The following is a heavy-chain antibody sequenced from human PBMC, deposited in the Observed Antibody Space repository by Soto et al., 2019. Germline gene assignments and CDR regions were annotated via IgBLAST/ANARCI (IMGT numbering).Heavy chain of an antibody. CDR1: RFTFGGYA. CDR2: ITGNAANT. Sequence: RLSCSASRFTFGGYAMSWVRQAPGKGLEWVSGITGNAANTVYADSVKGRFTISRDNSKNALYLQLNSLRAEDTAVYFCAKAARDCGGDCYSSYFDSWGQGALVTVSS. D-gene: IGHD2-21*02. V-gene: IGHV3-23*01. CDR3: AKAARDCGGDCYSSYFDS. J-gene: IGHJ4*02.